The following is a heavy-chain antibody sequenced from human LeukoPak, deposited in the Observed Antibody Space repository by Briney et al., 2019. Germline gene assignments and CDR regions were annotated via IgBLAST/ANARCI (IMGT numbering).Heavy chain of an antibody. CDR2: IIPIFGTA. J-gene: IGHJ4*02. Sequence: SVKVSCKAFGGSFSSEAISWVRQAPGQGLEWMGGIIPIFGTANYAQKFQGRVTITTDESTSTAYMEVSSLRSEDTAVYYCGRKAGDCGSDSCYSIDYWGQGTRVTVSS. V-gene: IGHV1-69*05. D-gene: IGHD2-15*01. CDR1: GGSFSSEA. CDR3: GRKAGDCGSDSCYSIDY.